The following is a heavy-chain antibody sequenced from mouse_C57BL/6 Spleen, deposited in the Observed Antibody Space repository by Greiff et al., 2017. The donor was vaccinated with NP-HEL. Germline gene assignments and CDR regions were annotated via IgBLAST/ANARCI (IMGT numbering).Heavy chain of an antibody. D-gene: IGHD2-3*01. Sequence: EVMLVESGGGLVKPGGSLKLSCAASGFTFSDYGMHWVRQAPEKGLEWVAYISSGSSTIYYADTVKGRFTISRDNAKNTLFLQMTSLRSEDTAMYYCARGLLNFYFDYWGQGTTLTVSS. J-gene: IGHJ2*01. CDR3: ARGLLNFYFDY. CDR2: ISSGSSTI. CDR1: GFTFSDYG. V-gene: IGHV5-17*01.